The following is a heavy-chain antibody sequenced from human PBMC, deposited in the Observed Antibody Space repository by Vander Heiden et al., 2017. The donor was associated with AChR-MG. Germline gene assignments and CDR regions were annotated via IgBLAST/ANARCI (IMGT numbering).Heavy chain of an antibody. Sequence: QVQLQQWGAGLLKPSETLSLTCAVYGGSFSGYYWSWIRQPPGKGLEWIGEINHSGSTNYNPSLKSRVTISVDTSKNQFSLKLSSVTAADTAVYYGARGKVEWLVRRNWFDPWGQGTLVTVSS. V-gene: IGHV4-34*01. CDR2: INHSGST. J-gene: IGHJ5*02. D-gene: IGHD6-19*01. CDR3: ARGKVEWLVRRNWFDP. CDR1: GGSFSGYY.